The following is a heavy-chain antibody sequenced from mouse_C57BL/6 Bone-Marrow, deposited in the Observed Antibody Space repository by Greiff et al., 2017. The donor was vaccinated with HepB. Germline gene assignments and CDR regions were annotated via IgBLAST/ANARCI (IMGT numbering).Heavy chain of an antibody. J-gene: IGHJ1*03. CDR2: ISSGSSTI. CDR3: ARRYDGYDWYFDV. Sequence: EVNVVESGGGLVKPGGSLKLSCAASGFTFSDYGMHWVRQAPEKGLEWVAYISSGSSTIYYADTVKGRFTISRDNAKNTLFLQMTSLRSEDTAMYYCARRYDGYDWYFDVWGTGTTVTVSS. CDR1: GFTFSDYG. V-gene: IGHV5-17*01. D-gene: IGHD2-3*01.